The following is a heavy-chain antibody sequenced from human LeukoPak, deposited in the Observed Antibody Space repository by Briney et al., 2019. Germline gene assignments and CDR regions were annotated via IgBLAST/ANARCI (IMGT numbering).Heavy chain of an antibody. D-gene: IGHD1-26*01. CDR2: IIPIFGTA. V-gene: IGHV1-69*05. CDR1: GGTFSSYA. CDR3: ASGELLNSY. J-gene: IGHJ4*02. Sequence: ASVKVSCKXSGGTFSSYAISWVRQAPGQGLEWMGRIIPIFGTANYAQKFQGRVTITTDESTSTAYMELSSLRSEDTAVYYCASGELLNSYWGQGTLVTVSS.